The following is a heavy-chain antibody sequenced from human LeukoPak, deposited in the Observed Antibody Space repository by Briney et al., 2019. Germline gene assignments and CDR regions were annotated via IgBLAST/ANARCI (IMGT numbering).Heavy chain of an antibody. CDR1: GLTFNSFS. Sequence: GRTLRLFCAVSGLTFNSFSMNCVREAPGKGRESVSSISSSSSYKYYADSVKGRFTISRDNAKKSLYLQMNSLRAEDTAVYYCGRAVGGNVFDYWGQGTQVTVAS. V-gene: IGHV3-21*01. J-gene: IGHJ4*02. CDR2: ISSSSSYK. D-gene: IGHD1-26*01. CDR3: GRAVGGNVFDY.